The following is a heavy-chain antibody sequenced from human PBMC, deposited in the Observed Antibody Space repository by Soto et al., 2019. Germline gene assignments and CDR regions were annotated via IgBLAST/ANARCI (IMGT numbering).Heavy chain of an antibody. CDR3: ARGRYGDY. CDR1: GYTFTSYG. Sequence: QVHLVQSGAEVKKPGASVKVSCKASGYTFTSYGITWVRQAPGQGLEWMGWISAHNGNTDDAQKLQGRVIVTKDTSTSIAYMDLRSLRSDDSAVYYCARGRYGDYWGQGALVTVSS. CDR2: ISAHNGNT. D-gene: IGHD1-1*01. J-gene: IGHJ4*02. V-gene: IGHV1-18*01.